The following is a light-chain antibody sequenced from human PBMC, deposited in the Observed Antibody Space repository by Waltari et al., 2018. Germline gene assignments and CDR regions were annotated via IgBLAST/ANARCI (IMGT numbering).Light chain of an antibody. CDR2: VNSDGSH. Sequence: QLVLTQSPSASASLGASVRLTCTLDSGHSSNIIAWHQQQPEKGPRYLMKVNSDGSHSTGDGIPDRFSGSGSGARRYLTISSVQSEDEADYYCQTGGHGTWVFGGGTKLTVL. J-gene: IGLJ3*02. CDR3: QTGGHGTWV. CDR1: SGHSSNI. V-gene: IGLV4-69*01.